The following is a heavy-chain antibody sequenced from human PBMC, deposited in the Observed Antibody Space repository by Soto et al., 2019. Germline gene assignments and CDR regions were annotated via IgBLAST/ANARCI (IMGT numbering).Heavy chain of an antibody. V-gene: IGHV3-53*04. CDR2: IYSGGST. CDR1: GFTVSSNY. J-gene: IGHJ6*03. D-gene: IGHD4-17*01. CDR3: ARARRAYGDSYYYYYMDV. Sequence: GGSLRLSCAASGFTVSSNYMSWVRQAPGKGLEWVSVIYSGGSTYYADSVKGRFTISRHNSKNTLYLQMNSLRAEDTAVYYCARARRAYGDSYYYYYMDVWGKGTTVTVSS.